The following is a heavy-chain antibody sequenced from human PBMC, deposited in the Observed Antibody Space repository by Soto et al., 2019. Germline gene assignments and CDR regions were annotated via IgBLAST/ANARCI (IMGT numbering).Heavy chain of an antibody. V-gene: IGHV5-10-1*01. CDR3: ARVPATAEYYYYGMDV. Sequence: GESLKISCKGSGYSFTGYWISWVRQMPGKGLEWMGRIDPSVSYTNYSPSFQGHVTISADKSISTAYLQWSSLKASDTAMYYCARVPATAEYYYYGMDVWGQGTTVTVSS. J-gene: IGHJ6*02. CDR1: GYSFTGYW. CDR2: IDPSVSYT. D-gene: IGHD2-2*01.